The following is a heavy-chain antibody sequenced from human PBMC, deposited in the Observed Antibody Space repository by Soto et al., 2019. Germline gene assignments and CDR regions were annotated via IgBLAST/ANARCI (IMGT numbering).Heavy chain of an antibody. V-gene: IGHV1-2*04. CDR3: ASGPDYGDPRFDY. Sequence: ASVKVSCKASGYTFTGYYMHWVRQAPGQGLEWMGWINPNSGGTNYAQKFQGWVTMTRDTSISTAYMELSRLRSDDTAVYYCASGPDYGDPRFDYWGQGTLVTVSS. CDR2: INPNSGGT. D-gene: IGHD4-17*01. J-gene: IGHJ4*02. CDR1: GYTFTGYY.